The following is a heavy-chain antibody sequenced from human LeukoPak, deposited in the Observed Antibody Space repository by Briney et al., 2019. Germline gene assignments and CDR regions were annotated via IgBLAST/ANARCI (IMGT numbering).Heavy chain of an antibody. D-gene: IGHD6-6*01. J-gene: IGHJ4*02. CDR1: GGSFSGYY. CDR2: INHSGST. Sequence: SETLSLTCAVYGGSFSGYYWSWIRQPPGKGLEWIGEINHSGSTNYNPSLKSRVTISVDTSKNQFSLKLSSVTAADTAVYYCARERAARPQYYFDYWGQGTLVTVSS. CDR3: ARERAARPQYYFDY. V-gene: IGHV4-34*01.